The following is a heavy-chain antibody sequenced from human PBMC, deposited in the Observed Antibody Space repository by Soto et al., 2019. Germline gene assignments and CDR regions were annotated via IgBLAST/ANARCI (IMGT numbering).Heavy chain of an antibody. V-gene: IGHV4-59*01. D-gene: IGHD6-19*01. CDR1: GGSISGYY. CDR3: ARVGSSGWSPDY. J-gene: IGHJ4*02. Sequence: QLQLQESGPGLVKPSETLSLTCTVSGGSISGYYWTWIRQPPGQGLEWIGYIFYSGVTNYNPSLKSRVNLSVDTSKNQFSLKLRSVTAADTAVYYCARVGSSGWSPDYWGRGTLVTVSS. CDR2: IFYSGVT.